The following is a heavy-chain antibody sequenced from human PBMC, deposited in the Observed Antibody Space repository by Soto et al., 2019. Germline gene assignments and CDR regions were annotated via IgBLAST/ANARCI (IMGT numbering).Heavy chain of an antibody. Sequence: ASVKVSCKASGYNFTTYYMQXXXXXXXXXXXXXXWISAYNGNTNYAQKLQGRVTMTTDTSTSTAYMVLRSLRSDDTAVYYCARDTYIVVVPAATDYYYYGMDVWGQGTTVTVSS. CDR1: GYNFTTYY. D-gene: IGHD2-2*01. V-gene: IGHV1-18*01. CDR3: ARDTYIVVVPAATDYYYYGMDV. J-gene: IGHJ6*02. CDR2: ISAYNGNT.